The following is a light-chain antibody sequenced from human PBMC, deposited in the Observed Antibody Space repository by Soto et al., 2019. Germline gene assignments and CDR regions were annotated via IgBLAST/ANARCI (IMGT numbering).Light chain of an antibody. Sequence: QSVLTQPPSASGTPGQRVTISSSGSSSNIGSNTVNWYQQLPGTAPKLLIYSNNQRPSGVPDRFSGSKSGTSASLAISGLQSEDEADYYCAAWDDSLNGVFGTGTKLTVL. CDR2: SNN. V-gene: IGLV1-44*01. CDR3: AAWDDSLNGV. J-gene: IGLJ1*01. CDR1: SSNIGSNT.